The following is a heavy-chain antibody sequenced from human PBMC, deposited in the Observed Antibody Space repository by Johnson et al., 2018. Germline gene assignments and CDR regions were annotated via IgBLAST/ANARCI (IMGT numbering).Heavy chain of an antibody. CDR2: MYYSGTT. J-gene: IGHJ4*02. CDR1: GGSISSSSCY. CDR3: VGLKAVSGSRSFDY. D-gene: IGHD2-15*01. V-gene: IGHV4-39*01. Sequence: QVQLQESGPGLVKPSETLSLTCTVSGGSISSSSCYWSWVRQPPGKGLEWIGSMYYSGTTYYNPSLRSRATISVDTSKNQFSLKLSSVTAADTAVYFWVGLKAVSGSRSFDYWGQGTLVTVSS.